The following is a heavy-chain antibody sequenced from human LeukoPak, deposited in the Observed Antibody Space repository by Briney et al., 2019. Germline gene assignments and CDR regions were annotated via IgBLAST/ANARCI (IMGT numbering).Heavy chain of an antibody. Sequence: GGSLRLSCAASGFTFDDYAMHWVRQAPGKGLEWVSLISGDGGSTYYADSVKGRFTISRDNAKNSLYLQMNSLRAEDTAVYYCARDLAVAGTFDYWGQGTLVTVSS. CDR1: GFTFDDYA. CDR2: ISGDGGST. J-gene: IGHJ4*02. V-gene: IGHV3-43*02. D-gene: IGHD6-19*01. CDR3: ARDLAVAGTFDY.